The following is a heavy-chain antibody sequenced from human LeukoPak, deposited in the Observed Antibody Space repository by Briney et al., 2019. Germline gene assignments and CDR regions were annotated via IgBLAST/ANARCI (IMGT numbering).Heavy chain of an antibody. V-gene: IGHV4-38-2*02. D-gene: IGHD3-22*01. J-gene: IGHJ4*02. CDR1: GYSISSGYY. CDR2: IYHSGRT. Sequence: SETLSLTCTVSGYSISSGYYWGWIRPPPGKGLEWIGSIYHSGRTYYNPSLKSRVTISVDTSKNQFSLKLSSVTAADTAVYYCARIGGSGYYFGTGEYYFDYWGQGTLVTVSS. CDR3: ARIGGSGYYFGTGEYYFDY.